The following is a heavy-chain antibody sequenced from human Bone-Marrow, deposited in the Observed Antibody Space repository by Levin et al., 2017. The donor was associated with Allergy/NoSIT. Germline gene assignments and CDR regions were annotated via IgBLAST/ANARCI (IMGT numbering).Heavy chain of an antibody. D-gene: IGHD3-16*01. J-gene: IGHJ4*02. Sequence: SCAASGFTFSSYSMNWVRQAPGKGLEWVSSISSSSSYIYYADSVKGRFTISRDNAKNSLYLQMNSLRAEDTAVYYCARGKGVVGDDFDYWGQGTLVTVSS. CDR1: GFTFSSYS. V-gene: IGHV3-21*01. CDR3: ARGKGVVGDDFDY. CDR2: ISSSSSYI.